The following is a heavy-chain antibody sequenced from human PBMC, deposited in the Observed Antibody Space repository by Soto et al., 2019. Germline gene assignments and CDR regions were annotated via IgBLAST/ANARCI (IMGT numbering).Heavy chain of an antibody. CDR2: ITSKTDGGTT. J-gene: IGHJ4*02. Sequence: EVQLVESGGGLVKPGGSLRLSCAASGFTFSNAWMSWVRQAPGKGLEWVGRITSKTDGGTTDYAAPVKGRFTISRDDSKNTLYLQMNSLKTEDTAVYYFTTGGGITMVRGVIGYFDYWGQGTLVTVSS. CDR3: TTGGGITMVRGVIGYFDY. CDR1: GFTFSNAW. D-gene: IGHD3-10*01. V-gene: IGHV3-15*01.